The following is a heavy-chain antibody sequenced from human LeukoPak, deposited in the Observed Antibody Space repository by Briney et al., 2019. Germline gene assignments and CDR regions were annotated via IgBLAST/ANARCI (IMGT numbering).Heavy chain of an antibody. CDR1: GFTFSSYS. D-gene: IGHD3-10*01. J-gene: IGHJ4*02. V-gene: IGHV3-21*01. CDR2: ISSSSSYI. CDR3: ARESGCLPFDY. Sequence: GGSLRLSCAASGFTFSSYSMNWVRQAPGKGLEWVSSISSSSSYIYYADSVKGRFTISRENSKNTLYLQMNSLRAEDTAVYYCARESGCLPFDYWGQGTLVVVSS.